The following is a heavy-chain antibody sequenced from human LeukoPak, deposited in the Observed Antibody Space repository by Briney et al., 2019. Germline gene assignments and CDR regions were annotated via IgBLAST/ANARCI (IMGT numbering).Heavy chain of an antibody. CDR1: GYTFTSYA. CDR3: ARGYSSSWYSAFDY. Sequence: ASVKVSCKASGYTFTSYAMHWVRQAPGQRLEWMGWINAGNGNTKYSQKFQGRVIITRDTSASTAYMELSSLRSEDTAVYYCARGYSSSWYSAFDYWGQGTLVTVSS. J-gene: IGHJ4*02. CDR2: INAGNGNT. D-gene: IGHD6-13*01. V-gene: IGHV1-3*01.